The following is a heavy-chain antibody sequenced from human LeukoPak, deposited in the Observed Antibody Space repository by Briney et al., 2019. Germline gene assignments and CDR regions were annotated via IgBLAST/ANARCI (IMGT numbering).Heavy chain of an antibody. J-gene: IGHJ3*02. Sequence: GGSLRLSCAASGFTFSSYWMSWVRQAPGKGLEWVANIKQDGSEKYYVDSVKGRFTISRDNAKNSLYLQMNSLRAEDTAVYYCARDNLYYDNSGPTIAFDIWGQGTMVTVSS. CDR2: IKQDGSEK. CDR1: GFTFSSYW. CDR3: ARDNLYYDNSGPTIAFDI. D-gene: IGHD3-22*01. V-gene: IGHV3-7*01.